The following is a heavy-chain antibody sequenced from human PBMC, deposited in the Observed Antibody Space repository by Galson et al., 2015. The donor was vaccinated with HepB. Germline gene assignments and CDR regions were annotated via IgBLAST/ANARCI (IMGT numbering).Heavy chain of an antibody. CDR1: GYTFTNYA. CDR3: ARDALTDYYDSSGPPNWFDP. CDR2: INAGYGNT. Sequence: SVKVSCKASGYTFTNYAMHWVRQAPGQRLEWMGWINAGYGNTKYSQKLQGRVTITRDISASTAYMELSSLRSEDTAVYYCARDALTDYYDSSGPPNWFDPWGQGTPVTVSS. J-gene: IGHJ5*02. D-gene: IGHD3-22*01. V-gene: IGHV1-3*01.